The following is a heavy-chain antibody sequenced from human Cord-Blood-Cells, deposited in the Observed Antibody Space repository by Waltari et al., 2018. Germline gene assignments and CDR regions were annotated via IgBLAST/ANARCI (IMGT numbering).Heavy chain of an antibody. CDR2: IYYSGST. D-gene: IGHD4-17*01. J-gene: IGHJ4*02. V-gene: IGHV4-59*08. CDR3: ARQRNGDYVFDY. CDR1: GGSISSYY. Sequence: QVQLQESGPGLVKPSVTLSLTCTVSGGSISSYYWSWIRQPPGKGLEWIGYIYYSGSTNYNPSLKSRVTISVDTSKNQFSLKLSSVTAADTAVYYCARQRNGDYVFDYWGQGTLVTVSS.